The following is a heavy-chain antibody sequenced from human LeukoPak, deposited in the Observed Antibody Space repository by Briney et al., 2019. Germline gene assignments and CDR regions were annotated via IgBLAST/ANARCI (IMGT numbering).Heavy chain of an antibody. CDR1: GFTFSSYA. J-gene: IGHJ4*02. CDR3: AKPGIVATMPFDY. V-gene: IGHV3-23*01. CDR2: ICGSGGST. Sequence: PGGSLRLSCVASGFTFSSYAMSWVRQAPGKGLEWVSAICGSGGSTYYADSVKGRFTISRDNSKNTLYLQMNSLRAEDTAVYYCAKPGIVATMPFDYWGQGTLVTVSS. D-gene: IGHD5-12*01.